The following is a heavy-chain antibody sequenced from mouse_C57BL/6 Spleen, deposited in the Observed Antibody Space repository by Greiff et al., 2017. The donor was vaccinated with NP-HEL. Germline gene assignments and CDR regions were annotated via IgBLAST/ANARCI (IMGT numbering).Heavy chain of an antibody. D-gene: IGHD1-1*02. Sequence: EVQLHQSGPELVKPGASVKISCKASGYTFTDYYMNWVKQSHGKSLEWIGDINPNNGGTSYNQKFKGKATLTVDKSSSTAYMELRSLTSEDSAVYYCAREGGHDYWGQGTTLTVSS. CDR2: INPNNGGT. J-gene: IGHJ2*01. V-gene: IGHV1-26*01. CDR3: AREGGHDY. CDR1: GYTFTDYY.